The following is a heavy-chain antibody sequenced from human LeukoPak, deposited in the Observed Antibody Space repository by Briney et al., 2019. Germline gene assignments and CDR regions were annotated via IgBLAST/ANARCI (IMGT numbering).Heavy chain of an antibody. CDR1: GLIVSSNY. CDR2: ISSSSSYI. CDR3: ARGWELPYWYFDL. Sequence: PGGSLRLSCAASGLIVSSNYMSWVRQAPGKGLEWVSSISSSSSYIYYADSVKGRFTISRDNAKNSLYLQMNSLRAEDTAVYYCARGWELPYWYFDLWGRGTLVTVSS. D-gene: IGHD2-15*01. J-gene: IGHJ2*01. V-gene: IGHV3-21*01.